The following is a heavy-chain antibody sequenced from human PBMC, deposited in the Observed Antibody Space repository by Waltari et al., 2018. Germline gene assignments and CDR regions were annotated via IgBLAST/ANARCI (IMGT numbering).Heavy chain of an antibody. V-gene: IGHV1-2*02. CDR3: ARDLMTTVTTEFYFDY. D-gene: IGHD4-4*01. CDR2: ITPISGYT. CDR1: GYTFSAYY. J-gene: IGHJ4*02. Sequence: QVQLVQSGAEMRKPGASVTVSCQPSGYTFSAYYVHWVRQSPGQGLEWMGWITPISGYTHYAQNFQGRATMTSDTSISTVYMELSRLTSDDTAVYYCARDLMTTVTTEFYFDYWGQGTLVIISS.